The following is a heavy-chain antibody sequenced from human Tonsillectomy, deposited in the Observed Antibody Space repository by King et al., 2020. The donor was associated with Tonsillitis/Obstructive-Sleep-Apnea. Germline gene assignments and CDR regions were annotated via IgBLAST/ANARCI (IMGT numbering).Heavy chain of an antibody. V-gene: IGHV1-2*02. D-gene: IGHD1-26*01. Sequence: QLVQSGAEVKRPGASVKVSCKASGYTFTGYHIHWVRQAPGQGLEWMGWNNPNRGGTNYAQKFQGRVTMTRDTSISTAYMEVSRLRSNDTAVYYCARDLLNRALVYGMYVCGQGTTVTVSS. J-gene: IGHJ6*02. CDR3: ARDLLNRALVYGMYV. CDR2: NNPNRGGT. CDR1: GYTFTGYH.